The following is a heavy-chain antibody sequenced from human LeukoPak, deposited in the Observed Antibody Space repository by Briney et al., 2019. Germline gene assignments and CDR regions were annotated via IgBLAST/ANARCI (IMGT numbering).Heavy chain of an antibody. V-gene: IGHV4-38-2*02. J-gene: IGHJ5*02. Sequence: PSETLSLTCTVSGYSISSGYYWGWIRQPPGKGLEWIGSIYHSGSTYYNPSLKSRVTISVDTSKNQFSLKLTSVTAADTAIYYCARDIRYSGYNFENWFDPWGQGTLVTVSS. CDR3: ARDIRYSGYNFENWFDP. CDR2: IYHSGST. D-gene: IGHD5-12*01. CDR1: GYSISSGYY.